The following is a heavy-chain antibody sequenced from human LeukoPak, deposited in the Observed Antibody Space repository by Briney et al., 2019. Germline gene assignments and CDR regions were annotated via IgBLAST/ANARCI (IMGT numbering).Heavy chain of an antibody. V-gene: IGHV3-30*18. CDR3: AKGTKRSGWYARANFPFDY. J-gene: IGHJ4*02. D-gene: IGHD6-19*01. CDR2: ISYDGSNK. Sequence: GGSLRLSCAASGFTFSSYGMPWVRQAPGKGLEWVAVISYDGSNKYYADSVKGRFTISRDNSKNTLYLQMNSLRAEDTAVYYCAKGTKRSGWYARANFPFDYWGQGTLVTVSS. CDR1: GFTFSSYG.